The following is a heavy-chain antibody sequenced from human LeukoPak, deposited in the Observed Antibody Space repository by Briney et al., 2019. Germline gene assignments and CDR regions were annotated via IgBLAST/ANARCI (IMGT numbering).Heavy chain of an antibody. CDR3: AKSVDTAMVRRTAFDI. CDR1: GFTFSSHA. J-gene: IGHJ3*02. V-gene: IGHV3-23*01. Sequence: GGSLRLSCAASGFTFSSHAMSWVRQAPGKGLEWVSAISGSGGSTYYADSVKGRFTISRDNSKNTLYLQMNSLRAEDTAVYYCAKSVDTAMVRRTAFDIWGQGTMVTVSS. D-gene: IGHD5-18*01. CDR2: ISGSGGST.